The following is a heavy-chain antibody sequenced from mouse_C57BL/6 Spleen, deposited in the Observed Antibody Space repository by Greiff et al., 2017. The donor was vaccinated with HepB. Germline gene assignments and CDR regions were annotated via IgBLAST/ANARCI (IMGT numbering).Heavy chain of an antibody. D-gene: IGHD2-2*01. CDR2: IYPGSGNT. Sequence: QVQLQQSGPELVKPGASVKISCKASGYSFTSYYIHWVKQRPGQGLEWIGWIYPGSGNTKYNEKFKGKATLTADTSSSTAYMQLSSLTSEDSAVYYWARGAYGYDRGLDYWGQGTTLTVSS. CDR3: ARGAYGYDRGLDY. V-gene: IGHV1-66*01. CDR1: GYSFTSYY. J-gene: IGHJ2*01.